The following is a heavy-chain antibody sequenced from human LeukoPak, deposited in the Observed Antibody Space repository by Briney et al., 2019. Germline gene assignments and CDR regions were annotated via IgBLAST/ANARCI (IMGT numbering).Heavy chain of an antibody. Sequence: ASVKVSCKASGGTFSSYAISWVRQAPGQGLEWMGRIIPILGIANYAQKFQGRVTITADKSTSTAYMELSSLRSEDTAVYYCAILLYSSSWPAFDIWGQGTMVTVSS. CDR1: GGTFSSYA. D-gene: IGHD6-13*01. J-gene: IGHJ3*02. CDR2: IIPILGIA. V-gene: IGHV1-69*04. CDR3: AILLYSSSWPAFDI.